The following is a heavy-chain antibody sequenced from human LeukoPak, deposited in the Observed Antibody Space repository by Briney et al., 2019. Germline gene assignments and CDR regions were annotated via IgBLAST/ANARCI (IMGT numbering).Heavy chain of an antibody. CDR1: GFTFRSYA. CDR2: ISGSGVST. V-gene: IGHV3-23*01. J-gene: IGHJ4*02. D-gene: IGHD2-2*01. CDR3: AKDWGMGDQLLRIDY. Sequence: GGSLRLSCAASGFTFRSYAMNWVRHAPGKGLEWVSGISGSGVSTYYADSVKGRFTISRDNSNNTLYLQMSSLGAEDTAVYYCAKDWGMGDQLLRIDYWGQGTLVTVSS.